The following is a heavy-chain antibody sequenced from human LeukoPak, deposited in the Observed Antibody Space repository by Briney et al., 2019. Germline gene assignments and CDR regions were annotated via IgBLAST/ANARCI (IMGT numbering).Heavy chain of an antibody. Sequence: GSLRLSCAASGVTFSNAWMSWVRQAPGKGLEWVGRIKSNSDGGTTYYAAPVKGRFIISRDDSKATLHLQMNSLKTEDTAVYYCTTDRGSRSYFIGMDVWGQGTTVTVSS. V-gene: IGHV3-15*01. CDR1: GVTFSNAW. CDR2: IKSNSDGGTT. CDR3: TTDRGSRSYFIGMDV. D-gene: IGHD1-26*01. J-gene: IGHJ6*02.